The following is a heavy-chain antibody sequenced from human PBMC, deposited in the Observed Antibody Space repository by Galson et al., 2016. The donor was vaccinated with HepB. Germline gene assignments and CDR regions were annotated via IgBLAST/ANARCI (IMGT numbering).Heavy chain of an antibody. CDR2: IKDDGSER. CDR1: GFTFSGYW. CDR3: WRDDNTGSPNWLAP. V-gene: IGHV3-7*03. Sequence: SLRLSCAASGFTFSGYWMTWVRQPPGKGLEWVANIKDDGSERYYVDSVKGRFTISRDNTKNLLYLQMSGLRAEDTAVYYCWRDDNTGSPNWLAPWGQGTLVTFSS. D-gene: IGHD1-26*01. J-gene: IGHJ5*02.